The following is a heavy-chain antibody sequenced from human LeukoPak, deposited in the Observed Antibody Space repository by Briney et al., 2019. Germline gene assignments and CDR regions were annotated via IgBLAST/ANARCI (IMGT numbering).Heavy chain of an antibody. V-gene: IGHV3-53*01. Sequence: GGSLRLSCAASGFNVSNNYMTWVRQAPGKGLEWVSLIYSSGSTYYADSVKGRFTISRDNSRNTLYLQVNSLRAEDTAVYYCARRGDGGRSFDYWGQGALVTVSS. CDR2: IYSSGST. J-gene: IGHJ4*02. CDR1: GFNVSNNY. CDR3: ARRGDGGRSFDY. D-gene: IGHD4-23*01.